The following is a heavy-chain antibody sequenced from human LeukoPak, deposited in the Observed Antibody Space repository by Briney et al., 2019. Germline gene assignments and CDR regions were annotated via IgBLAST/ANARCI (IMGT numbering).Heavy chain of an antibody. J-gene: IGHJ5*02. CDR1: GGSFSGYY. CDR2: INHSGST. V-gene: IGHV4-34*01. D-gene: IGHD2-2*02. CDR3: ARVARYCSSTSCYIGWFDP. Sequence: SETLSLTCAVYGGSFSGYYWSWIRQPPGKGLEWIGEINHSGSTNYNPSLKSRVTISVDTSKNQFSLKLSSVTAADTAVYYCARVARYCSSTSCYIGWFDPWGQGTLVTVSS.